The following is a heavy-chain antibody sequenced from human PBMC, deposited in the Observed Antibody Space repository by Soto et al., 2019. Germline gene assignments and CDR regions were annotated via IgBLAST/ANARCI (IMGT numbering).Heavy chain of an antibody. CDR1: GFTFSSYA. J-gene: IGHJ5*02. Sequence: QVQLVESGGGVVQPGRSLRLSCAASGFTFSSYAMHWVRQAPGKGLEWVADISYDGSNKYYADSVKGRFTISRDNSKNTQDLQKNSQRPEDTAMYYNARKDVVVVAARGSGGFDPWGQGTLVTVSS. CDR3: ARKDVVVVAARGSGGFDP. V-gene: IGHV3-30-3*01. D-gene: IGHD2-15*01. CDR2: ISYDGSNK.